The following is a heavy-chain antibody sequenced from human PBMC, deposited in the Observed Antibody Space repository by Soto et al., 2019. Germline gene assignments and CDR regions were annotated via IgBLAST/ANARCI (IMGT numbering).Heavy chain of an antibody. J-gene: IGHJ6*02. CDR1: GGSISSYY. CDR3: ARRRGSSGYYRDYYYYYGMDV. Sequence: QVQLQESGPGLVKPSETLSLTCTVSGGSISSYYWSWIRQPPGKGLEWIGYIYYSGSTNYNPSLKSRVTISVDTSKNQFSLKLSSVTAADTAVYYCARRRGSSGYYRDYYYYYGMDVWGQGTTVTVSS. V-gene: IGHV4-59*01. CDR2: IYYSGST. D-gene: IGHD3-22*01.